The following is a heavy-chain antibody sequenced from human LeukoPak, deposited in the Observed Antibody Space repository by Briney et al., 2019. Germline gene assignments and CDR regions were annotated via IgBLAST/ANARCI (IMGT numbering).Heavy chain of an antibody. D-gene: IGHD6-19*01. Sequence: GGSLRLSCAASGFTFSSCALNWVRQAPGKGLEWVSAISASGSSTYYADSVKGRFTISRDNSKNTLYLQMNSLRAEDTAVYYCTKSSSGWYSDYWGQGTLVTVSS. CDR2: ISASGSST. J-gene: IGHJ4*02. CDR1: GFTFSSCA. V-gene: IGHV3-23*01. CDR3: TKSSSGWYSDY.